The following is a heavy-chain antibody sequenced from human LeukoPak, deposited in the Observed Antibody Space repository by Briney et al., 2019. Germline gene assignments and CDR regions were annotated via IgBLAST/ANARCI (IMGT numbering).Heavy chain of an antibody. D-gene: IGHD3-10*01. CDR1: GFTFSSYS. CDR3: ARDSGSYYFAHADY. Sequence: GGSLRLSCAASGFTFSSYSMNWVRQAPGKGLEWVSSISSSSSYIYYADSVKGRFTISRDNAKNSLYLQMNSLRAEDTAVYYCARDSGSYYFAHADYWGQGTLVTVSS. J-gene: IGHJ4*02. V-gene: IGHV3-21*01. CDR2: ISSSSSYI.